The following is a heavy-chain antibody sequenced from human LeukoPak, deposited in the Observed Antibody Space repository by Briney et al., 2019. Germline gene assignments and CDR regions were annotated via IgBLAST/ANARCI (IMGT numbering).Heavy chain of an antibody. CDR1: GGSISSYY. V-gene: IGHV4-59*12. D-gene: IGHD5-24*01. CDR2: IYYSGST. CDR3: ARRLARRDGYKPIDY. J-gene: IGHJ4*02. Sequence: SETLSLTCTVSGGSISSYYWSWIRQPPGKGLEWIGYIYYSGSTNYNPSLKSRVTISVDTSKNQFSLKLSSVTAADTAVYYCARRLARRDGYKPIDYWGQGTLVTVSS.